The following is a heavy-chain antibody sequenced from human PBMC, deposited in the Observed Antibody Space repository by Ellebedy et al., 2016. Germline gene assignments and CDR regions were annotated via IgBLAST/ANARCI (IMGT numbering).Heavy chain of an antibody. CDR2: IRSKAYGGTT. Sequence: GESLKISCTASGFTFGDYAMSWFRQAPGKGLEWVGFIRSKAYGGTTEYAASVKGRFTISRDDSKSIAYLQMNSLKTEDTAVYYCTSIQLRFLEWLLGPVDAFDIWGQGTMVTVSS. J-gene: IGHJ3*02. V-gene: IGHV3-49*03. CDR3: TSIQLRFLEWLLGPVDAFDI. CDR1: GFTFGDYA. D-gene: IGHD3-3*01.